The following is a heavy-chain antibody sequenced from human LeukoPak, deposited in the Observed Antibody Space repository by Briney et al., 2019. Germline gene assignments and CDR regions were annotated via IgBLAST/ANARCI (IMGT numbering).Heavy chain of an antibody. D-gene: IGHD6-19*01. CDR3: ATGASGWYDWFDP. CDR2: FDPEDGET. V-gene: IGHV1-24*01. Sequence: SVNVSCKVSGYTLTELSMHWVRQAPGKGLEWRGGFDPEDGETIYAQKFQGRVTMTEDTSTDTAYMEPSILRSENTAVYYCATGASGWYDWFDPWGQGTPVTVSS. J-gene: IGHJ5*02. CDR1: GYTLTELS.